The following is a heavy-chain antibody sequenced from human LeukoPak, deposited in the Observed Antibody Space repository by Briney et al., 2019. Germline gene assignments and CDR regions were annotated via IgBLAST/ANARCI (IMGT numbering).Heavy chain of an antibody. CDR2: IYYSGST. V-gene: IGHV4-61*01. Sequence: SETLSLTCTVSGGSISSTSYYWSWVRQPPGKGLEWIGYIYYSGSTNYNPSLKSRVTISVDTSKNQFSLKLSPVTAADTAVYYCAGSQYSSGGIPDYWGQGTLVTVSS. CDR1: GGSISSTSYY. J-gene: IGHJ4*02. D-gene: IGHD6-19*01. CDR3: AGSQYSSGGIPDY.